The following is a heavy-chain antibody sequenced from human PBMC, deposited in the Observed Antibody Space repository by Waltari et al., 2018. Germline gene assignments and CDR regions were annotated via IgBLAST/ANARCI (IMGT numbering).Heavy chain of an antibody. CDR3: ATLRYLED. J-gene: IGHJ4*02. CDR1: GLDISPYW. CDR2: ILQDGSEQ. D-gene: IGHD3-9*01. V-gene: IGHV3-7*03. Sequence: EVQLVESGGGLVQPGASLKLSCVVSGLDISPYWMSWVRQAPGKGPEWVANILQDGSEQYYVDSVKGRFTISRDNAKNSLSLHMNSLRVEDTAVYYCATLRYLEDWGQGTLVTVS.